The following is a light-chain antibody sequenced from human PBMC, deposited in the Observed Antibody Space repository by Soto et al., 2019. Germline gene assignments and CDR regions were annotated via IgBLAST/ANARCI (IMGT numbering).Light chain of an antibody. CDR2: DAS. J-gene: IGKJ2*02. Sequence: DITMTQSPSSLSASVGGRVTITCQASQDINNYLIWYQHKPGKAPKLLIYDASTLGTGVSSRFSGGGSGTHFTFTISSLQPEDIATYYCQQFDSVPCTFGQGTKLELK. CDR1: QDINNY. CDR3: QQFDSVPCT. V-gene: IGKV1-33*01.